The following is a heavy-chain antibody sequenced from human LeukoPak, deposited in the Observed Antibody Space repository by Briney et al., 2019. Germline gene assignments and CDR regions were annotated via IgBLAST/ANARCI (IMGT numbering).Heavy chain of an antibody. CDR3: TLPGDYNNI. Sequence: GGSLRLSWVASGFTFSNAWMNWVRQAPGKGLEWIGRIKIKIDGGTTDYPAPVKGRFTVSRDDSKNTLNLQMRSLKTEETAVYYCTLPGDYNNIWGQGTLVTVSS. V-gene: IGHV3-15*01. D-gene: IGHD4-17*01. CDR1: GFTFSNAW. J-gene: IGHJ4*02. CDR2: IKIKIDGGTT.